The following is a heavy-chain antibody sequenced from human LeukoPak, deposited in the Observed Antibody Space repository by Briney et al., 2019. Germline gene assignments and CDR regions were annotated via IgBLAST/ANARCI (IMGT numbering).Heavy chain of an antibody. V-gene: IGHV4-59*01. J-gene: IGHJ3*02. Sequence: SETLSLTCTVSGGSISSYYWSWIRQPPGKGLEWIGYIYYSGSTNYNPSLKSRVTISVDTSKNQFSLKLSSVTAADTAVYYRVRWQYCGGNCFFSAFDIWGQGTTVTVSS. CDR2: IYYSGST. CDR3: VRWQYCGGNCFFSAFDI. CDR1: GGSISSYY. D-gene: IGHD2-21*01.